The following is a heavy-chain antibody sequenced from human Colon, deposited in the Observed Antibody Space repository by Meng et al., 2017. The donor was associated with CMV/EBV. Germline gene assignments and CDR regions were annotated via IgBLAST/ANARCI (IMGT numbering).Heavy chain of an antibody. V-gene: IGHV3-43*01. CDR3: AKDDITRWYGPFDD. CDR1: GYTFSAYS. CDR2: ISWDGSNT. Sequence: SCKASGYTFSAYSMHWVRQAPGKGLEWVSLISWDGSNTYYADSVKGRFTTSRDNSKSSLYLQMNSLRIEDTAFYYCAKDDITRWYGPFDDWGQGTLVTVSS. D-gene: IGHD2-2*01. J-gene: IGHJ4*02.